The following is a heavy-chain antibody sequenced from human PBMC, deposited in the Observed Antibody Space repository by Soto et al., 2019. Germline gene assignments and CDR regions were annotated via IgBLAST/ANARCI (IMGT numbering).Heavy chain of an antibody. D-gene: IGHD3-10*01. Sequence: PGGSLRLSCAATGFTFSSYAMSWVRQAPGKGLEWVSAISGSGGSTYYADSVKGRFTISRDNSKNTLYLQMNSLRAEDTAVYYCAKGSTMVRGGRGSGFDYWGQGTLVTVSS. CDR3: AKGSTMVRGGRGSGFDY. CDR1: GFTFSSYA. J-gene: IGHJ4*02. CDR2: ISGSGGST. V-gene: IGHV3-23*01.